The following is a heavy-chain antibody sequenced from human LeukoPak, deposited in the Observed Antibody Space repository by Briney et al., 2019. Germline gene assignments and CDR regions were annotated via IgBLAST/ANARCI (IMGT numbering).Heavy chain of an antibody. CDR1: GYTFTGYY. V-gene: IGHV1-2*02. CDR2: INPNSGGT. J-gene: IGHJ6*02. Sequence: GASVKVSCKASGYTFTGYYMHWVRQAPGQGLEWMGWINPNSGGTNYAQKFQGRVTMTRDTSISTAYMELSRLRSDDTAVYYCARPMVPYYYYYGMDVRGQGTTVTVSS. D-gene: IGHD6-13*01. CDR3: ARPMVPYYYYYGMDV.